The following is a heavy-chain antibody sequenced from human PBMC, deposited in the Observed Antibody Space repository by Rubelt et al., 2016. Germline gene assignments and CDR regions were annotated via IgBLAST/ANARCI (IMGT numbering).Heavy chain of an antibody. CDR3: ARGWAGDGGY. CDR2: VSGGGGRT. V-gene: IGHV3-NL1*01. CDR1: GFSFSNYG. D-gene: IGHD7-27*01. Sequence: VQLEESGGGVVQPGRSLRLSCAASGFSFSNYGLHWVRQAPGKGLEWVSAVSGGGGRTYYPDSVRGRFTISRDNSKNTLDLKMISLRAEDTAVYYCARGWAGDGGYWGQGTLVTVSS. J-gene: IGHJ4*02.